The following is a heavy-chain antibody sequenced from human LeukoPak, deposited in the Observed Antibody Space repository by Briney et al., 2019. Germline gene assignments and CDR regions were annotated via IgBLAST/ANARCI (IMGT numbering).Heavy chain of an antibody. V-gene: IGHV4-59*01. D-gene: IGHD6-13*01. J-gene: IGHJ6*02. CDR2: IYYSGST. CDR1: GGSISSYY. Sequence: SETLSLTCTVSGGSISSYYWSWIRQPPGKGLEWIGSIYYSGSTNYNPSLKSRVTISVDTSKNQFSLKLSSVTAADTAVYYCARSYSSSWYNYYYGMDVWGQGTTVTVS. CDR3: ARSYSSSWYNYYYGMDV.